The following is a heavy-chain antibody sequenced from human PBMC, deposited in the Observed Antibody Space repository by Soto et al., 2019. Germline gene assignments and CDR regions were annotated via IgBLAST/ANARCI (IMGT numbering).Heavy chain of an antibody. CDR1: GYTFTIYY. V-gene: IGHV1-46*01. D-gene: IGHD5-18*01. CDR2: INPSGVST. CDR3: ARDPLGDTAMANWFDP. Sequence: ASVKVSCKASGYTFTIYYMHWVRQAPGQGLEWMGIINPSGVSTSYAQNFQCRVTMTRDKSTSIVYMELSSLRSEDTAVYYCARDPLGDTAMANWFDPWGQGTLVT. J-gene: IGHJ5*02.